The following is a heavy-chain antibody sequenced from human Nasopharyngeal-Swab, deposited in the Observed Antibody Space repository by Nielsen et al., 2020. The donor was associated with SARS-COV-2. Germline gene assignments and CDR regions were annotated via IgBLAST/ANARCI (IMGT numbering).Heavy chain of an antibody. D-gene: IGHD3-22*01. CDR2: MNPNSGNT. J-gene: IGHJ6*02. V-gene: IGHV1-8*01. Sequence: WVRQAPGQGLEWMGWMNPNSGNTGYAQKFQGRVTMTRNTSISTAYMELSSLRSGDTAVYYCARALTPYYYDSSGYYYRASYYYYGMDVWGQGTTVTVSS. CDR3: ARALTPYYYDSSGYYYRASYYYYGMDV.